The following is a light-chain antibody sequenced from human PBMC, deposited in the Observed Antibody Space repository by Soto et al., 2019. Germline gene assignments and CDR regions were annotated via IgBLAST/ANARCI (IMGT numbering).Light chain of an antibody. CDR3: QQYNSYSWT. CDR1: QSISSW. J-gene: IGKJ1*01. CDR2: KTS. V-gene: IGKV1-5*03. Sequence: DTQMTQSPSTLPASVGDRVTISCRASQSISSWLAWYQQKPGKXPXXLIYKTSSLESGVPSRFSGSGSGTEFTLTISSLQPDDFATYYCQQYNSYSWTFGQGTRWIS.